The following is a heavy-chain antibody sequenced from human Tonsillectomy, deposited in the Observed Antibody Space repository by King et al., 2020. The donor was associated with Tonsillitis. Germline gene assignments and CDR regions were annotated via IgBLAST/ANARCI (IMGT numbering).Heavy chain of an antibody. CDR3: ARGRRWLQPLGYYYYMDV. CDR1: GGSFSGYY. V-gene: IGHV4-34*01. D-gene: IGHD5-24*01. CDR2: INHSGST. Sequence: VQLQQWGAGLLKPSETLSLTCAVYGGSFSGYYWSWIRQPPGKGLEWIGEINHSGSTNYNPSLKSRVTISVDTSKNQFSLKLSSVTAADTAVYYCARGRRWLQPLGYYYYMDVWGKGTTVTVSS. J-gene: IGHJ6*03.